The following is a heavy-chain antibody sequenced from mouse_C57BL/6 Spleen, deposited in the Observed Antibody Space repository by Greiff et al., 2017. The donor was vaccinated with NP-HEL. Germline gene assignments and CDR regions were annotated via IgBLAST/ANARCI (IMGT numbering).Heavy chain of an antibody. CDR2: IDPEDGET. V-gene: IGHV14-2*01. J-gene: IGHJ2*01. Sequence: VQLKESGAELVKPGASVKLSCTASGFNIKDYYMHWVKQRTEQGLEWIGRIDPEDGETKYAPKFQGKATITADTSSNTAYLQLSSLTSEDTAVYYCALDSSGYLYYFDYWGQGTTLTVSS. CDR3: ALDSSGYLYYFDY. D-gene: IGHD3-2*02. CDR1: GFNIKDYY.